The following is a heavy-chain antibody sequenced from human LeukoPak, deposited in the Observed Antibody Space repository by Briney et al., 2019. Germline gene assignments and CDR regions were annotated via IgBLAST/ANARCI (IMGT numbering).Heavy chain of an antibody. J-gene: IGHJ6*03. CDR1: GGSISSGSYY. CDR2: IYTSGST. V-gene: IGHV4-61*02. Sequence: SQTLSLTCTVSGGSISSGSYYWTWIRQPAGKGLEWIGRIYTSGSTNYNPSLKSRVTISVDTSKNQFSLKLSSVTAADTAVYYCARDQADYYYYYMDVWGKGTTVTISS. CDR3: ARDQADYYYYYMDV.